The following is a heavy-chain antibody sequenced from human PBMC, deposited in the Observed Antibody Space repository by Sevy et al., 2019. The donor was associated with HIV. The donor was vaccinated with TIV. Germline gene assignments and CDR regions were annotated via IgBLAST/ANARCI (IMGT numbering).Heavy chain of an antibody. D-gene: IGHD6-6*01. CDR3: AKESSITDRRGIDY. CDR1: GFTFYNYG. V-gene: IGHV3-30*02. Sequence: GGSLRLSCAASGFTFYNYGMHWVRQAPGKGLEWVTFIRYDGINEYYADSVKGRFVISRDNPKNTLYLQMNTVRAEDTAVYYCAKESSITDRRGIDYWGQGTLVTASS. J-gene: IGHJ4*02. CDR2: IRYDGINE.